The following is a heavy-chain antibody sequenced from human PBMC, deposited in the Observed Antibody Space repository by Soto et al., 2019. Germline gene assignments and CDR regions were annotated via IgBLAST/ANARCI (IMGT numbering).Heavy chain of an antibody. J-gene: IGHJ3*02. D-gene: IGHD3-16*02. Sequence: SGPTLVNPTDTLTLTCTVSGFSFSNTRMGVSWIRQPPGKALEWLAHIFSNDEKSYSTSLQSRLTISKDTSKNHVVLTMTNLDPVDTATYYCARTLYTGSSYDAFDIWGQGTMVTVSS. CDR1: GFSFSNTRMG. CDR3: ARTLYTGSSYDAFDI. V-gene: IGHV2-26*01. CDR2: IFSNDEK.